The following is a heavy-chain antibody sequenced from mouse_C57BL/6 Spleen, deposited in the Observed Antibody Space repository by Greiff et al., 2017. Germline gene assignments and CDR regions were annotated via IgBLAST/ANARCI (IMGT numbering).Heavy chain of an antibody. CDR3: ARPLDGSSSWFAY. D-gene: IGHD1-1*01. J-gene: IGHJ3*01. CDR1: GYTFTSYW. V-gene: IGHV1-69*01. CDR2: IDPSDSYT. Sequence: VQLQQPGAELVMPGASVKLSCKASGYTFTSYWMHWVKQRPGQGLEWIGEIDPSDSYTNYNQKFKGKSTLTVDKSSSTAYMQLSSLTSEDSAVYYCARPLDGSSSWFAYWGQGTLVTVSA.